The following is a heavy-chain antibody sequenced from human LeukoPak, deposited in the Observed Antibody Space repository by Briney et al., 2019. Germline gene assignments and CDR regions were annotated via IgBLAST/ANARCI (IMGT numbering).Heavy chain of an antibody. D-gene: IGHD3-10*01. V-gene: IGHV3-7*03. CDR2: IKQDGTEK. J-gene: IGHJ4*02. CDR1: GFTFSSYE. CDR3: AKGGVRGVIITSNVGYFDY. Sequence: GGSLRLSCAASGFTFSSYEMNWVRQAPGKGLEWVANIKQDGTEKYFVDSVKGRFTISRDNSKNTLYLQMNSLRAEDTAVYYCAKGGVRGVIITSNVGYFDYWGQGTLVTVSS.